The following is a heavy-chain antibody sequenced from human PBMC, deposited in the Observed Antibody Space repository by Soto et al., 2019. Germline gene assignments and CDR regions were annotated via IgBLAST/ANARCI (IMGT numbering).Heavy chain of an antibody. J-gene: IGHJ4*02. CDR2: IIPILGIA. CDR3: ATWTFGGVIASFDY. Sequence: SVKVSCKSSGGTFSSYTICCVRQAPGQGLEWMGRIIPILGIANYAQKFQGRVTITADKSTSTAYMELSSLRSEDTAVYYCATWTFGGVIASFDYWGQGTLVTVSS. D-gene: IGHD3-16*01. CDR1: GGTFSSYT. V-gene: IGHV1-69*02.